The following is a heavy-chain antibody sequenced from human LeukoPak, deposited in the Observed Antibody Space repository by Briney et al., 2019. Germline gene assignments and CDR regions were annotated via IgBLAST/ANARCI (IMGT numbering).Heavy chain of an antibody. J-gene: IGHJ4*02. CDR1: GYTFTSYD. V-gene: IGHV1-8*03. D-gene: IGHD3-10*01. CDR2: MNPNSGNT. CDR3: ARGLGSGSYYGS. Sequence: ASVKVSCKASGYTFTSYDINWVRQATGQGLEWMGWMNPNSGNTGYAQKFQGRVTITTDESTSTAYMELSSLRSEDTAVYYCARGLGSGSYYGSWGQGTLVTVSS.